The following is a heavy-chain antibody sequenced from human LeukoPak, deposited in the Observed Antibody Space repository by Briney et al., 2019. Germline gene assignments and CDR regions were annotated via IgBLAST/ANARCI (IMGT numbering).Heavy chain of an antibody. Sequence: PSETLSLTCTVSGGSISSYYWSWIRQPPGKGLEWIGYIYYSGSTNYNPSLKSRVTISVDTSKNQFSLKLSSVTAADTAVYYCARRSYYYDSSGYYDGVDYWGQGTLVTVSS. J-gene: IGHJ4*02. CDR1: GGSISSYY. V-gene: IGHV4-59*01. CDR2: IYYSGST. D-gene: IGHD3-22*01. CDR3: ARRSYYYDSSGYYDGVDY.